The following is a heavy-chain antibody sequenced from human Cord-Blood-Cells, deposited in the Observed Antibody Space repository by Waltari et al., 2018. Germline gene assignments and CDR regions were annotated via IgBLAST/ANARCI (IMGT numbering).Heavy chain of an antibody. D-gene: IGHD2-21*01. CDR3: ARDVRLINWFDT. J-gene: IGHJ5*02. CDR1: GYTFTSYA. CDR2: INAGNGNT. V-gene: IGHV1-3*01. Sequence: QVQLVQSGAEVNKPGASVKVSCKASGYTFTSYAMHWVRQAPGQRLEWMGWINAGNGNTKYSQKFQSRVTITRDTSARRAYMELSSLRSEYTAVDCCARDVRLINWFDTWGQGTLVTVSS.